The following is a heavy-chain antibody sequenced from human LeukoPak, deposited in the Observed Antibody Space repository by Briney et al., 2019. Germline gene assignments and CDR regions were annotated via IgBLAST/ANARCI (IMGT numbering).Heavy chain of an antibody. Sequence: QPGGSLRLSCAASGFTFSSYWMSWVRQAPGKGLEWVANIKQDGSEKYYVDSVKGRFTISRDNAKNSLYLQMNSLRAEDTAVYYCARRTRDSSWPPLYYFDYWGQGTLVTVSS. CDR1: GFTFSSYW. CDR2: IKQDGSEK. D-gene: IGHD6-13*01. CDR3: ARRTRDSSWPPLYYFDY. V-gene: IGHV3-7*01. J-gene: IGHJ4*02.